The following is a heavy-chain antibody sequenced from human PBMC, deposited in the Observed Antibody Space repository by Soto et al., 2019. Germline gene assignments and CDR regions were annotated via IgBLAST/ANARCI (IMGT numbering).Heavy chain of an antibody. CDR3: AKDHYYYYMDV. Sequence: GGSLRLSCAASGFTFDDYAMHWVRQAPGKGLEWVSGISWNSGSIGYADSVKGRFTISRDNAKNSLYLQMNSLRAEDTALYYCAKDHYYYYMDVWGKGTTVTVSS. CDR2: ISWNSGSI. CDR1: GFTFDDYA. V-gene: IGHV3-9*01. J-gene: IGHJ6*03.